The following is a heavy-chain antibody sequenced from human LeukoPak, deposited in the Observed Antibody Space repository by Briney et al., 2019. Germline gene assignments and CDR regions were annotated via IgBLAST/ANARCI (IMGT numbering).Heavy chain of an antibody. Sequence: GRSLRLSCAASGFTSDDYAMHWVRQAPGKGLEWVSGISWNSGSIGYADSVKGRFTISRDNAKNSLYLQMNSLRAEDTALYYCAKDRHYYDSSGSFDPWGQGTLVTVSS. CDR3: AKDRHYYDSSGSFDP. CDR2: ISWNSGSI. V-gene: IGHV3-9*02. D-gene: IGHD3-22*01. J-gene: IGHJ5*02. CDR1: GFTSDDYA.